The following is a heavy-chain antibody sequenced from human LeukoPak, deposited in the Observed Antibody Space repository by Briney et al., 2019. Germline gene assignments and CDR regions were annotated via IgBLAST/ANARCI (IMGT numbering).Heavy chain of an antibody. J-gene: IGHJ4*02. V-gene: IGHV1-8*01. CDR1: GYTFTSYD. CDR2: MNPNSGNT. CDR3: ARGARGYSGYGPDY. Sequence: GASVKVSCKASGYTFTSYDTNWVRQATGQGLEWMGWMNPNSGNTGYAQKFQGRVTMTRNTSISTAYMELSSLRSEDTAVYYCARGARGYSGYGPDYWGQGTLVTVSS. D-gene: IGHD5-12*01.